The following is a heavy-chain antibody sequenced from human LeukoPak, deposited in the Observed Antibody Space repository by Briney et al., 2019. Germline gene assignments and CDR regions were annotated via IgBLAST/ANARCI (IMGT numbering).Heavy chain of an antibody. D-gene: IGHD6-13*01. CDR1: AFTFNTYA. J-gene: IGHJ4*02. CDR2: ISGSGGRI. CDR3: AREGRPIAAAGDY. Sequence: GGSLRLSCAASAFTFNTYAMNWVRQAPGKGLEWVSGISGSGGRIYYADSVKGRFTISRDNAKNSLYLQMNSLRAEDTAVYYCAREGRPIAAAGDYWGQGTLVTVSS. V-gene: IGHV3-21*01.